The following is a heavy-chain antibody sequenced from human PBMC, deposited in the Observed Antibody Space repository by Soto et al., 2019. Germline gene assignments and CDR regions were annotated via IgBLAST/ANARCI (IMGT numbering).Heavy chain of an antibody. D-gene: IGHD3-22*01. J-gene: IGHJ3*02. V-gene: IGHV3-21*01. CDR3: ARIVVVITTPRSDAFDI. Sequence: PGGSLRLSCAASGFTFSSYSMNWVRQAPGKRLEWVSSISSSSSYIYYADSVKGRFTISRDNAKNSLYLQMNSLRAEDTAVYYCARIVVVITTPRSDAFDIWGQGTMVTVSS. CDR1: GFTFSSYS. CDR2: ISSSSSYI.